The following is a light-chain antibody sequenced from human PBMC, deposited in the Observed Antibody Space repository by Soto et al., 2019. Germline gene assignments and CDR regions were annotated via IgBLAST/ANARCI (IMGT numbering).Light chain of an antibody. CDR1: QTIISY. V-gene: IGKV1-39*01. Sequence: DIQMTQSPSSLSASVGDRVTIACRASQTIISYLNWYQQKPGKAPKLLIYAATTLQSGVPSRFSGSGSGTDYTLTISSLQPEDFATYSCQQSYSTPYTFGQGTKVDIK. J-gene: IGKJ2*01. CDR3: QQSYSTPYT. CDR2: AAT.